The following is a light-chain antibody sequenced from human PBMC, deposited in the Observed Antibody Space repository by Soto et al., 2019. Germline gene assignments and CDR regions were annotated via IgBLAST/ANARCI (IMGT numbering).Light chain of an antibody. CDR1: ISDVGGYNY. V-gene: IGLV2-14*01. CDR3: CSYTDTALDVV. CDR2: EVS. Sequence: QSALTQPASVSGSPGQSITISCTGTISDVGGYNYVSWYQQRPGKAPKLMIYEVSNRPSGVSNRFSGSKSGNTASLTISGVRPEDEADYYCCSYTDTALDVVFGGGTKLTVL. J-gene: IGLJ2*01.